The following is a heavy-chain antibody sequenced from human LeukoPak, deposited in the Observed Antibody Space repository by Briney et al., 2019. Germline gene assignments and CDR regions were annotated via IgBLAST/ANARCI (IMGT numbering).Heavy chain of an antibody. J-gene: IGHJ6*03. Sequence: GGSLRLSCAASGFTFRSYGMHWGRQATGKGLEWVAFIRYDETDKYYADSVKGRFTIYRDNSKNTLYLQMSSLRAEDTAVYYCAKATNYYYMDVWGKGTTVTVSS. CDR3: AKATNYYYMDV. CDR2: IRYDETDK. CDR1: GFTFRSYG. V-gene: IGHV3-30*02.